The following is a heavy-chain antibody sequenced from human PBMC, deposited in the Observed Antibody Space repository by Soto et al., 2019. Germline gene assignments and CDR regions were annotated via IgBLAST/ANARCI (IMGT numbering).Heavy chain of an antibody. D-gene: IGHD3-3*01. Sequence: QVQLVQSGAEVKKPGASVKVSCKASGYTFTSYDINWVRQATGQGLEWMGWMNPNSGNTGYAQKFQGRVTMTRNTSISTAYMELGILGSEDTAVYYCARGSTIFGVVDPGGQGTLVTVSS. V-gene: IGHV1-8*01. CDR1: GYTFTSYD. CDR3: ARGSTIFGVVDP. CDR2: MNPNSGNT. J-gene: IGHJ5*02.